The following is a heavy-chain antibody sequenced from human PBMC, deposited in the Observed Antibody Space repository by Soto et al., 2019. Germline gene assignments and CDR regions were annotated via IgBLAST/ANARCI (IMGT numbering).Heavy chain of an antibody. J-gene: IGHJ6*02. V-gene: IGHV3-66*01. Sequence: PGGSLRLSCAASGFIFSNYAMSWVRQAPGKGLEWVSVIYSGGSTYYADSVKGRFTISRDNSKNTLYLQMNSLRAEDTAVYYCEVRYCGGDCYLYGMDVWGQGTTVTVSS. CDR2: IYSGGST. CDR1: GFIFSNYA. D-gene: IGHD2-21*02. CDR3: EVRYCGGDCYLYGMDV.